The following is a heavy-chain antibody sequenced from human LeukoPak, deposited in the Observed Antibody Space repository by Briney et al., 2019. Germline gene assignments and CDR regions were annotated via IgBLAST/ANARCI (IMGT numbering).Heavy chain of an antibody. Sequence: GASVKVSCKVSGYTLTELSMHWVRQAPGKGLEWMGGFDPEDGETIYAQKFQGRVTMTEDTSTDTAYMELSSLRSEDTAVYYCATDQSLYGSGSYYNLDYWGQGTLVTVSS. CDR1: GYTLTELS. D-gene: IGHD3-10*01. V-gene: IGHV1-24*01. J-gene: IGHJ4*02. CDR3: ATDQSLYGSGSYYNLDY. CDR2: FDPEDGET.